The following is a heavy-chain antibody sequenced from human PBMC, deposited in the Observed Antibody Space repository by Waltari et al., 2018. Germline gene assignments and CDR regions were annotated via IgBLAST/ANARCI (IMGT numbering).Heavy chain of an antibody. CDR1: GGSISSGGYY. D-gene: IGHD2-8*01. CDR3: ARGFRKLGYCTNGVCTPDYFDY. J-gene: IGHJ4*02. CDR2: IYYSGST. V-gene: IGHV4-31*03. Sequence: QVQLQESGPGLVKPSQTLSLTCTVSGGSISSGGYYWSWIRQHPGKGLEWIGYIYYSGSTYDNPSLKSRVTISVDTSKNQFSLKLSSVTAADTAVYYCARGFRKLGYCTNGVCTPDYFDYWGQGTLVTVSS.